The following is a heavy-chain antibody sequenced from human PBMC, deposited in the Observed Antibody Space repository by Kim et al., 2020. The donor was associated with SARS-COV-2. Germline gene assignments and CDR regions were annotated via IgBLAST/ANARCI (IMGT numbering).Heavy chain of an antibody. V-gene: IGHV3-23*01. D-gene: IGHD3-22*01. CDR3: AKAQGRYYYDSSGYYEDSAIDY. Sequence: GGSLRLSCAASGFTFSSYAMSWVRQAPGKGLEWVSAISGSGGSTYYADSVKGRFTISRDNSKNTLYLQMNSLRAEDTAVYYCAKAQGRYYYDSSGYYEDSAIDYWGQGTLVTVSS. J-gene: IGHJ4*02. CDR1: GFTFSSYA. CDR2: ISGSGGST.